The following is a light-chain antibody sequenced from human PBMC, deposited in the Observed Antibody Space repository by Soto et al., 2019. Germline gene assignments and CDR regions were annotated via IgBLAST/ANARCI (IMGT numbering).Light chain of an antibody. J-gene: IGLJ3*02. CDR2: MNN. CDR1: RANIGSSI. CDR3: VAWDDDLSARV. V-gene: IGLV1-47*01. Sequence: QSVLTQPPSLVWNPGPAVTISCFGSRANIGSSIVHWYQQLPGTAPRHVIYMNNQRPSGVPDRFSASKSGTSASLVISGLRSEDEADYYCVAWDDDLSARVFGGGTKLTVL.